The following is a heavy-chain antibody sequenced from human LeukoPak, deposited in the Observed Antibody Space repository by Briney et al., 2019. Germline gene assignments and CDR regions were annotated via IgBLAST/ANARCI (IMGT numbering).Heavy chain of an antibody. CDR1: EFTFSTYW. D-gene: IGHD3-3*02. Sequence: GGSLSLSCVASEFTFSTYWMSWVRQAPGKGLEWVANINQDGSDKYYVDSVKGRLTISRDNAKKSLYLQMNSLRVEDTAVYYCASDPFTISAYDAFNIWGQGTVVTVSS. V-gene: IGHV3-7*01. J-gene: IGHJ3*02. CDR3: ASDPFTISAYDAFNI. CDR2: INQDGSDK.